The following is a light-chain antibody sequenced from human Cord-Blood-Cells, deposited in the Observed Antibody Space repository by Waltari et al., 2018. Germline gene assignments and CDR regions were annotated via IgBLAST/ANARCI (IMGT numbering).Light chain of an antibody. V-gene: IGKV4-1*01. J-gene: IGKJ4*01. CDR3: QQYYSTPLT. CDR1: QSVLYSSNNKNY. Sequence: IVMTQSPDSLAVSLGERAPINCKSSQSVLYSSNNKNYLACYQQKPGQPPKLLIYWASTREAGVPDRFSGSGSGTDFTLTISSLQAEDVAVYYCQQYYSTPLTFGGGTKVEIK. CDR2: WAS.